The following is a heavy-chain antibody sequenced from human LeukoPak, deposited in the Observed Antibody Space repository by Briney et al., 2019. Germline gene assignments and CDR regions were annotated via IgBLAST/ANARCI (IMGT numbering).Heavy chain of an antibody. J-gene: IGHJ4*02. V-gene: IGHV3-7*01. CDR3: ARQSYDGYHYPDY. D-gene: IGHD5-24*01. CDR1: GFTFSSYW. CDR2: IKQDETEK. Sequence: GGSLRLSCTASGFTFSSYWMTRVRQAPGKGLEWVANIKQDETEKYYVDSVKGRFTISRDNAKNSLFLQMDSLRAEDTAVYYCARQSYDGYHYPDYWGQGSLVTVSS.